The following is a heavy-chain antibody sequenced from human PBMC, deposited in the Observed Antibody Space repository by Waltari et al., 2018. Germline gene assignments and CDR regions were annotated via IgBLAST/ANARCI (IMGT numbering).Heavy chain of an antibody. Sequence: EVQLVESGGGLAEPGGSLRLSCAASGFTFRNYWMYWVRQAQGKGLEWISGIDTGCSSTYYADSVKGRFTISRENAKNTVYLQMDSLRAEDTAVYYCAATVRDYWGQGVLVTVSS. CDR3: AATVRDY. D-gene: IGHD4-17*01. V-gene: IGHV3-74*02. J-gene: IGHJ4*02. CDR1: GFTFRNYW. CDR2: IDTGCSST.